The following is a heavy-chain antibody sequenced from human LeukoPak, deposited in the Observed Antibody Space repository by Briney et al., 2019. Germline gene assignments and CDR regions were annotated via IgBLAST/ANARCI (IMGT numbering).Heavy chain of an antibody. D-gene: IGHD2-15*01. CDR1: GGSISSYY. Sequence: SETLSLTCTVSGGSISSYYWSWIRQPPGKGLEWIGYIYYSGSTNYNPSLKSRVTISVDTSKNQFSLKLSSVTAADTVVYYCVRAVGYCSGGSCYGIFDYWGQGTLVTVSS. J-gene: IGHJ4*02. CDR3: VRAVGYCSGGSCYGIFDY. CDR2: IYYSGST. V-gene: IGHV4-59*01.